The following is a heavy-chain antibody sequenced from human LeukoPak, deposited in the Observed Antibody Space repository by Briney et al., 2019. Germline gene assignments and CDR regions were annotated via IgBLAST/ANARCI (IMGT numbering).Heavy chain of an antibody. J-gene: IGHJ4*02. D-gene: IGHD2-2*01. CDR1: GDSISSNYW. CDR3: ARSCSSTSPCDN. V-gene: IGHV4-4*02. Sequence: PSETLSLTCAVSGDSISSNYWWSWVRQPPGKGLEWIGEVYHSGSTHYNPSLRSRVTISVDQPTNQLSLTLTSVTAADTAMYYCARSCSSTSPCDNWGQGTLVTVSS. CDR2: VYHSGST.